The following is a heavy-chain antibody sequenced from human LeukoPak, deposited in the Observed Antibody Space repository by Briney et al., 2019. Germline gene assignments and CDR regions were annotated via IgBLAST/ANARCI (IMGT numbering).Heavy chain of an antibody. V-gene: IGHV1-46*01. CDR1: GYTFTSYY. Sequence: ASVKVSCKASGYTFTSYYMHWVRQAPGQGLEWMGLINPTGGSTGYAQKFQGRVTMTRDMSTSTVYMELSSLRSEDTAVYYCARDLLDYMDVWGKGTTVTVSS. CDR2: INPTGGST. J-gene: IGHJ6*03. CDR3: ARDLLDYMDV.